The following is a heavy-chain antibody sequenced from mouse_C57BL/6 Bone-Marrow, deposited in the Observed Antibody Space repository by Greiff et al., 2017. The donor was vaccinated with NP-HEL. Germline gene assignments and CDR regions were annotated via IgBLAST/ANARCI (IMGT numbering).Heavy chain of an antibody. Sequence: QVQLQQPGAELVMPGASVKLSCKASGYTFTSYWMNWVKQRPGQGLEWIGEIDPSDSYTNYNQKFKGKSTLTVDKSSSTAYMQLSSLTSEDSAVYYCARDGYGYFWVGCTGNTITVSS. CDR1: GYTFTSYW. V-gene: IGHV1-69*01. CDR2: IDPSDSYT. J-gene: IGHJ1*03. D-gene: IGHD2-2*01. CDR3: ARDGYGYFWV.